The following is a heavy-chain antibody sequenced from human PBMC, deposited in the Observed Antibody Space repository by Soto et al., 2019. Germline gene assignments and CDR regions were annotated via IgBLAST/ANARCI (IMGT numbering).Heavy chain of an antibody. J-gene: IGHJ6*02. CDR2: ISSSSSTI. D-gene: IGHD3-10*01. Sequence: VGSLRLSCAASGFTFSSYSMNWVRQAPGKGLEWVSYISSSSSTIYYADSVKGRFTISRDNAKNSLYLQMNSLRDEDTAVYYCARDNERFGGTYGMDVWGQGTTVTVSS. CDR3: ARDNERFGGTYGMDV. CDR1: GFTFSSYS. V-gene: IGHV3-48*02.